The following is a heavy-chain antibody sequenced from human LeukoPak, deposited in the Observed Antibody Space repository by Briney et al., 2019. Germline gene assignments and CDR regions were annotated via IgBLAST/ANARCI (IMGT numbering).Heavy chain of an antibody. CDR1: GFTFGDYA. J-gene: IGHJ4*02. V-gene: IGHV3-49*04. CDR3: AKVRWELRGPFFDY. CDR2: IRSKAYGGTT. D-gene: IGHD1-26*01. Sequence: PGRSLRLSCRASGFTFGDYAMSGVRQAPGKGGECLGFIRSKAYGGTTEYGASVKGRFTISRDDSKSIAYAQMNSLRAEGTALYYCAKVRWELRGPFFDYWGQGTLVTVSS.